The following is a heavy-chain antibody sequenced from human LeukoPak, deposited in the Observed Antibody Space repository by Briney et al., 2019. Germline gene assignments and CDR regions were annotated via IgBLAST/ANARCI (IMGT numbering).Heavy chain of an antibody. V-gene: IGHV3-49*03. CDR3: SRDFNAFGSSLDS. CDR1: GFTFGDYA. J-gene: IGHJ4*02. CDR2: IRSKVYGGTT. D-gene: IGHD1-26*01. Sequence: GGSLRLSCTVSGFTFGDYAMSWFRQAPGKGLEWVGVIRSKVYGGTTEYAASVKDRFTISRDDSKSIAYLQMNSLKTEDTATYYCSRDFNAFGSSLDSWGQGTLVTVSS.